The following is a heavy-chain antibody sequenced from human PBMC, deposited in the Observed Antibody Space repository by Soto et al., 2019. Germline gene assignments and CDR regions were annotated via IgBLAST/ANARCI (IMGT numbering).Heavy chain of an antibody. Sequence: GASVKVSCKASGDTFTSYAMHWVRQAPGQRLEWMGGINAGNGNTKYSQKFQGRVTITGDTSASTAYMELSSLRSEDTAVYYCARDYWELLAMAVWGQGPTVTVS. CDR3: ARDYWELLAMAV. CDR2: INAGNGNT. J-gene: IGHJ6*02. V-gene: IGHV1-3*01. D-gene: IGHD1-26*01. CDR1: GDTFTSYA.